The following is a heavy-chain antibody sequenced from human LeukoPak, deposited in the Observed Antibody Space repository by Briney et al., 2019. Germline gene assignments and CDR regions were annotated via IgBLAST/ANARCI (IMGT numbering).Heavy chain of an antibody. CDR2: ISGSGGST. D-gene: IGHD4-11*01. CDR3: ATFNSRDAFNN. V-gene: IGHV3-23*01. J-gene: IGHJ3*02. Sequence: PGGSLRLSCAASGFTFSTYAMSWVRQAPGKGLEWVSGISGSGGSTYYADSVKGRFTISRDNSKNTLYLQMNSLKTEDTAVYYCATFNSRDAFNNWGQGTMVTVSS. CDR1: GFTFSTYA.